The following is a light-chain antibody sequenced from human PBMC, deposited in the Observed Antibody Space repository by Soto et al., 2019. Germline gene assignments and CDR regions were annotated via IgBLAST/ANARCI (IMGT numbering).Light chain of an antibody. CDR3: CSYAGSWV. CDR1: SSDVGSYNL. J-gene: IGLJ3*02. CDR2: EVS. Sequence: QSALTQPASVSGSPGQSITISCTGTSSDVGSYNLVSWYQQHPGKAPQLMIYEVSKRPSGVSNRFSGSKSGNTASLTISGLQAEDEADYYCCSYAGSWVFGGGTQLTVL. V-gene: IGLV2-23*02.